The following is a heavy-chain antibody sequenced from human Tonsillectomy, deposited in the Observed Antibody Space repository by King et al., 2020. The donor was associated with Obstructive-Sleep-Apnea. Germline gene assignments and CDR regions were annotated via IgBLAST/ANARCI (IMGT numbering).Heavy chain of an antibody. Sequence: VQLQQWGAGLLKPSEPLFLTCAVYGGSFSGYHWTWIRQPPGKGLEWIGEINHSGSTNYNPSLKSRVTISVDTSKNQFSLKLSSVTAADTAVYYCAVSYYYYGMDIWGQGTTVTVSS. V-gene: IGHV4-34*01. CDR3: AVSYYYYGMDI. CDR1: GGSFSGYH. CDR2: INHSGST. J-gene: IGHJ6*02.